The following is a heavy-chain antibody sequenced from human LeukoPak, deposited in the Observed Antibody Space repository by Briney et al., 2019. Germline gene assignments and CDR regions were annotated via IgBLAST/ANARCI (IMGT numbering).Heavy chain of an antibody. V-gene: IGHV3-53*01. Sequence: GGSLRLSCAASGFIVSTSYMTWVRQAPGKGLEWVSFIYSGGSTHYADSVKGRFTISRDSSKNTLYLQMHSLRVEDTAVYYCARGRITGYFDYWGQGTLVTVSS. CDR3: ARGRITGYFDY. J-gene: IGHJ4*02. D-gene: IGHD3-16*01. CDR1: GFIVSTSY. CDR2: IYSGGST.